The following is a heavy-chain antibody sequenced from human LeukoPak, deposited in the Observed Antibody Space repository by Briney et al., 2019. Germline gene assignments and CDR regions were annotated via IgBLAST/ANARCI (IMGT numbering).Heavy chain of an antibody. V-gene: IGHV3-66*01. D-gene: IGHD3-10*01. Sequence: GGSLRLSCAASGITVSRKYMSWVRQAPGKGLEWVSVIHPGGSTYYADSVKGRFTISRDNSKTTLFLQMDSLRAEDTAVYHCARDPGYDSGTDYGDWGQGTLVTVSS. CDR1: GITVSRKY. J-gene: IGHJ4*02. CDR2: IHPGGST. CDR3: ARDPGYDSGTDYGD.